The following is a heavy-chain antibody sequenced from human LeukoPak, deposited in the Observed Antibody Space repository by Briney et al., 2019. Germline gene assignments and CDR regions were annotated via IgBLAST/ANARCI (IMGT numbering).Heavy chain of an antibody. Sequence: GGSLRLSCAASGFTFSSYSMNWVRQAPGKGLEWVSSISSSSSYIYYADSVKGRFTISRDNAKNSLYLQMNSLRAEDTAVYYCARDSARYFDWLFRHDAFDIWGQGTMVTVSS. D-gene: IGHD3-9*01. CDR2: ISSSSSYI. V-gene: IGHV3-21*01. CDR3: ARDSARYFDWLFRHDAFDI. CDR1: GFTFSSYS. J-gene: IGHJ3*02.